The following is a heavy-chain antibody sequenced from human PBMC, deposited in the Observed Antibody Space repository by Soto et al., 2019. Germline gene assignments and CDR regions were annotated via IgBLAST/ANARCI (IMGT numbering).Heavy chain of an antibody. D-gene: IGHD6-19*01. Sequence: PSETLSLTCAVYGGSFSGYYWSWIRQPPGKGLEWIGEINHSGSTNYNPSLKSRVTISADTSKNQFSLKLSSVTAADTAVYYCAREIIAVADLYFDYWGQGTLVTVSS. CDR3: AREIIAVADLYFDY. J-gene: IGHJ4*02. CDR2: INHSGST. CDR1: GGSFSGYY. V-gene: IGHV4-34*01.